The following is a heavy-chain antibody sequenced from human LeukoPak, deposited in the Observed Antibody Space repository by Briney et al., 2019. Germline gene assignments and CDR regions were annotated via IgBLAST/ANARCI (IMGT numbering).Heavy chain of an antibody. Sequence: GESLKISCKGSGYSFTSYWIGWLRQMPGEGLEWMGIIYPGDSDTRYSPSFQGQVTISADKSITTAYLQWSSLKASDTAMYYCARHHGSSPKAFDIWGQGTMVTVSS. J-gene: IGHJ3*02. D-gene: IGHD2-2*03. V-gene: IGHV5-51*01. CDR3: ARHHGSSPKAFDI. CDR2: IYPGDSDT. CDR1: GYSFTSYW.